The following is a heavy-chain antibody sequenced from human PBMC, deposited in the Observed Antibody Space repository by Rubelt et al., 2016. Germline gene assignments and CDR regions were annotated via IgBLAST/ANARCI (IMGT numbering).Heavy chain of an antibody. J-gene: IGHJ4*02. CDR2: NHSGST. D-gene: IGHD6-19*01. Sequence: NHSGSTNYNPSLKSRVTISVDTSKNQFSLKLSSVTAADTAVYYCARVRSDGYSSGWYFAYWGQGTLVTVSS. CDR3: ARVRSDGYSSGWYFAY. V-gene: IGHV4-34*01.